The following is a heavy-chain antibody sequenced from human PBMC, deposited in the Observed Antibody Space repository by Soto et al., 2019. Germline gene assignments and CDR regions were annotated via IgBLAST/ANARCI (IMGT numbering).Heavy chain of an antibody. CDR3: ARGAYCSSTSCYSIGVYYYYGMDV. J-gene: IGHJ6*02. D-gene: IGHD2-2*01. Sequence: SVKVSCKASGVTFSSYAISWVRQAPGQGLEWMGGIIPIFGTANYAQKFQGRVTITADESTSTAYMELSSLRSEDTAVYYCARGAYCSSTSCYSIGVYYYYGMDVWGRGTTVTVSS. CDR1: GVTFSSYA. CDR2: IIPIFGTA. V-gene: IGHV1-69*13.